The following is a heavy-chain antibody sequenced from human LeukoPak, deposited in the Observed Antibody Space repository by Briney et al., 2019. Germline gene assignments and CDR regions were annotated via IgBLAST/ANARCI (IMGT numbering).Heavy chain of an antibody. CDR3: ARGFRLRFLEWLLRAPSYYYGMDV. J-gene: IGHJ6*02. V-gene: IGHV4-34*01. CDR2: INHSGST. Sequence: SETLSLTCAVYGGSFSGYYWSWIRQPPGKGLEWIGEINHSGSTNYNPSLKSRVTISVDTSKNQFFLKLSSVTAADTAVYYCARGFRLRFLEWLLRAPSYYYGMDVWGQGTTVTVSS. D-gene: IGHD3-3*01. CDR1: GGSFSGYY.